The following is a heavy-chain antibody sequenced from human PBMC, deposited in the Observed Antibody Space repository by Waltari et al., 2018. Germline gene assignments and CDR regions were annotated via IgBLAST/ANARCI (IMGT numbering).Heavy chain of an antibody. D-gene: IGHD2-8*01. CDR2: IYSSGNT. V-gene: IGHV4-4*07. Sequence: QVRLQESGPGLVKPSETLSLICTVSGASGSSDYWSWIRQPAGKGLEWIGRIYSSGNTNYSPSLRGRLTISVDTSKNQVSLRLTSVTAADSAVYYCARDKMLLRTMDVWGQGTTVVVSS. CDR1: GASGSSDY. CDR3: ARDKMLLRTMDV. J-gene: IGHJ6*02.